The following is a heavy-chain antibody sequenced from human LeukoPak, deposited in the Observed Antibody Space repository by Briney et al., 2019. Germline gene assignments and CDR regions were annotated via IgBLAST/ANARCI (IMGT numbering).Heavy chain of an antibody. J-gene: IGHJ4*02. V-gene: IGHV4-34*01. CDR1: GGSFSGYY. CDR3: ARGGRGYSYGFRYFDY. D-gene: IGHD5-18*01. Sequence: SETQSLTCAVYGGSFSGYYWSWIRQPPGKGLEWIGEINHSGSTNYNPSLKSRVTISVDTSKNQFSLKLSSVTAADTAVYYCARGGRGYSYGFRYFDYWGQGTLVTVSS. CDR2: INHSGST.